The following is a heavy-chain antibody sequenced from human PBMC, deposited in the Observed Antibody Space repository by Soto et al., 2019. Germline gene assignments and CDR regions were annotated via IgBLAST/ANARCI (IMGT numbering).Heavy chain of an antibody. D-gene: IGHD6-19*01. CDR1: GGSISGSY. V-gene: IGHV4-59*01. CDR3: ARSVAVPGAHIDY. CDR2: VYYTGST. J-gene: IGHJ4*02. Sequence: PLETLSPTCSVSGGSISGSYWSWIRQSPGKGLEWLGYVYYTGSTNYSPSLRSRVSISVDTSKNEFSLRLSSVTAADTAVYFCARSVAVPGAHIDYWGQGTLVTVSS.